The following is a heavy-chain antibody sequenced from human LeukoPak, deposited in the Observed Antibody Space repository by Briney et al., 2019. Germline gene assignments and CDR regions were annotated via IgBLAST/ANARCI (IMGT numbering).Heavy chain of an antibody. V-gene: IGHV3-30*02. Sequence: GGSLRLSCAASGLTFSSYGMHWVRQAPGKGLEWVAFIRYDGSNKYYADSVKGRFTISRDNSKNTLYLQMNSLRAEDTAVYYCAKKQLDPYYYYYMDVWGKGTTVTVSS. J-gene: IGHJ6*03. CDR1: GLTFSSYG. CDR2: IRYDGSNK. CDR3: AKKQLDPYYYYYMDV. D-gene: IGHD6-6*01.